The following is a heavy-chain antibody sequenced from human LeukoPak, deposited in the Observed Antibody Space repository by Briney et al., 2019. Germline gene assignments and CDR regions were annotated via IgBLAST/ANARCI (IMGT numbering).Heavy chain of an antibody. D-gene: IGHD2-2*01. Sequence: GGSLRLSCVASGFTFSNYWIHWVRQAPGKGLVWVSRISSDGDTTNYADSVKGRFTISRDNAKNTLYLQMNSLRVEDTAVYYCAREGPEVPVATLDYWGQGTLVTVSS. CDR3: AREGPEVPVATLDY. CDR1: GFTFSNYW. J-gene: IGHJ4*02. V-gene: IGHV3-74*01. CDR2: ISSDGDTT.